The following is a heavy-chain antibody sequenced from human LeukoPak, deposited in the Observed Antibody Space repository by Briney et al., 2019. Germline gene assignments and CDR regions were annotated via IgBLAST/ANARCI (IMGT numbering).Heavy chain of an antibody. Sequence: PSETLSLTCTVSGGSISSSSYYWGWIRQPPGKGLEWIGGIYYSGSTNYNPSLKSRVTMSVDTSKNQFSLKLSSVTAADMAVYYCARDYGGSGSYGYWGQGTLVTVSS. CDR1: GGSISSSSYY. J-gene: IGHJ4*02. V-gene: IGHV4-39*07. CDR2: IYYSGST. CDR3: ARDYGGSGSYGY. D-gene: IGHD3-10*01.